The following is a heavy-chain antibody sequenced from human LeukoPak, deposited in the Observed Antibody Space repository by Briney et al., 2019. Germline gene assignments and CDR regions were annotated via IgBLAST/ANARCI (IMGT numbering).Heavy chain of an antibody. Sequence: GASLRLSCAASGFTFSSYAMSWVRQAPGKGLEWVSAISGGGGSTYYADSVKGRFTISRDNSKNTLYLQMNSLRAEDTAVYYCATYYYDSSGYYSGGLDAFDIWGQGTMVTVSS. V-gene: IGHV3-23*01. J-gene: IGHJ3*02. CDR1: GFTFSSYA. D-gene: IGHD3-22*01. CDR3: ATYYYDSSGYYSGGLDAFDI. CDR2: ISGGGGST.